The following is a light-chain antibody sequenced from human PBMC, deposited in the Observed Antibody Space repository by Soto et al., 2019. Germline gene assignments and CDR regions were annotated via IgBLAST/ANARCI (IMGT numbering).Light chain of an antibody. J-gene: IGLJ1*01. CDR3: SSYTSTSTRV. V-gene: IGLV2-14*01. CDR1: SSDVGGYNY. Sequence: QSVLTQPAFVSGSPGQSITISCTGTSSDVGGYNYVSWYQHPPGKAPKLMISEVSNRPSGVSNRFSGSKSGNTASLTISGLQAEDEADYYCSSYTSTSTRVFGNGTKVTVL. CDR2: EVS.